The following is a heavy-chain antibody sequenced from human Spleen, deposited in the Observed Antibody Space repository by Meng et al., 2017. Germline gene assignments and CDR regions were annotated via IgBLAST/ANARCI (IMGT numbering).Heavy chain of an antibody. D-gene: IGHD6-13*01. CDR2: ISSSSSYI. CDR1: GFIFTNFA. Sequence: GGSLRLSCAASGFIFTNFAMNWVRQAPGKGLEWVSSISSSSSYIYYADSVKGRFTISRDNAKNSLYLQMNSLRAEDTAVYYCARGVAAAGASWFDPWGQGTLVTVSS. J-gene: IGHJ5*02. V-gene: IGHV3-21*01. CDR3: ARGVAAAGASWFDP.